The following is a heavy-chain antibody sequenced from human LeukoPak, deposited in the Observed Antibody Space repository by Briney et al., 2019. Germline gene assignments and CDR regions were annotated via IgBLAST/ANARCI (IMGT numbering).Heavy chain of an antibody. J-gene: IGHJ6*03. Sequence: PGGSLRLSCATSGFTFRNNWMSWVRQAPGKGLEWVANIKQDGSEKYYVDSVKGRFTISRDNAQNSVSLQMDSLRVEDTAVYYCARVYDYDFWRGYYGRNYYYMDVWGKGTTVTVSS. CDR3: ARVYDYDFWRGYYGRNYYYMDV. CDR1: GFTFRNNW. V-gene: IGHV3-7*01. CDR2: IKQDGSEK. D-gene: IGHD3-3*01.